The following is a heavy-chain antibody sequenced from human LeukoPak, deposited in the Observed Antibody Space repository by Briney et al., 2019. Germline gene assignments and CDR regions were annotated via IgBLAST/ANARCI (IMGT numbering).Heavy chain of an antibody. D-gene: IGHD2-21*01. CDR2: SRNKASSYTT. V-gene: IGHV3-72*01. J-gene: IGHJ6*04. Sequence: GGSLRLSCAASGFKFSDHYIDWVRQAPGKGLEWVGRSRNKASSYTTEYAASVEGRFTISRDVSESSLYLQMNSLRTEDTAVNYCVRIAINANNGRDAGGKGPTVTVS. CDR1: GFKFSDHY. CDR3: VRIAINANNGRDA.